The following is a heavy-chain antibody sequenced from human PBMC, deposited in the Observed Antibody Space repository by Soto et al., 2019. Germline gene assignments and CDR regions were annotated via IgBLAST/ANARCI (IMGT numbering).Heavy chain of an antibody. CDR3: ARDGGSSDPFYYYYYMDV. CDR2: ISSSSSYI. CDR1: GFTFSSYS. V-gene: IGHV3-21*01. Sequence: WGSLKISCAASGFTFSSYSMNWVRQAPGKGLEWVSSISSSSSYIYYADSVKGRFTISRDNAKNSLYLQMNSLRAEDTAVYYCARDGGSSDPFYYYYYMDVWGKGTTVTVSS. J-gene: IGHJ6*03. D-gene: IGHD6-6*01.